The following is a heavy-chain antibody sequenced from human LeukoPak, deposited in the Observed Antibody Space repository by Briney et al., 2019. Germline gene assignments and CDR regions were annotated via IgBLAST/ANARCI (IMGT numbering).Heavy chain of an antibody. V-gene: IGHV4-59*01. Sequence: SETLSLTCTVSGGPISSYYWSWIRQPPGKGLEWIGYIYYSGSTNYNPSLKSRVTISVDTSKNQFSLKLSSVTAADTAVYYCARGQEGDAFDIWGQGTMVTVSS. CDR1: GGPISSYY. CDR3: ARGQEGDAFDI. CDR2: IYYSGST. J-gene: IGHJ3*02.